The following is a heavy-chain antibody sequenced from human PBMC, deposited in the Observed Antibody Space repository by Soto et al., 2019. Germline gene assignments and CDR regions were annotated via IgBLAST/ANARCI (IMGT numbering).Heavy chain of an antibody. Sequence: QVQLVQSGAEVKKPGASVKVSCKASGYTFSNYGFSWVRQAPGQRLEWMGWISAYNGNTNYAQKVQGRVTMTTDTTTGTADMELRSLRSDDTAVYYCASSFTSSQWRYGMDVWGQGTTVTVSS. CDR1: GYTFSNYG. V-gene: IGHV1-18*01. CDR2: ISAYNGNT. D-gene: IGHD2-2*01. J-gene: IGHJ6*02. CDR3: ASSFTSSQWRYGMDV.